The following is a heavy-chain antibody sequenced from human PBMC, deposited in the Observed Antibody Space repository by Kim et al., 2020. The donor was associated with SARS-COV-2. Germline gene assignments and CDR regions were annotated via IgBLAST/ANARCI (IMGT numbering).Heavy chain of an antibody. CDR3: AGSGCAIWTADHDN. D-gene: IGHD3-10*01. V-gene: IGHV4-34*04. CDR2: INHSGRTT. CDR1: GGSFSGYN. J-gene: IGHJ4*01. Sequence: SETLSLTCAVSGGSFSGYNWSRFRQHPGRGLQWSREINHSGRTTNNHPPMKRGTTTSVDYTNNLSSLQLPVMTAAATVVYHCAGSGCAIWTADHDNWG.